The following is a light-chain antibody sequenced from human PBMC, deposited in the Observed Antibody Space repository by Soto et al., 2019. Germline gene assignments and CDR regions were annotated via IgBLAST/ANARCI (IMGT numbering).Light chain of an antibody. Sequence: EIVLTQSPATLSLSPGERATLSCRASQSVSSYLAWYQQKPGQAPRLLIYDASNRATGIPARFSGSGSGTDFTLTISSLEPEDFAVYYCQPRSNWTRTWTFGQGTKVDIK. CDR3: QPRSNWTRTWT. V-gene: IGKV3-11*01. CDR2: DAS. J-gene: IGKJ1*01. CDR1: QSVSSY.